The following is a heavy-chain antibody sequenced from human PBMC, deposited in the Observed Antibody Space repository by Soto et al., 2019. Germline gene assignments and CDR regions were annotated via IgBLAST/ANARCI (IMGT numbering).Heavy chain of an antibody. V-gene: IGHV1-3*01. D-gene: IGHD2-15*01. CDR2: INGGNDKT. J-gene: IGHJ2*01. CDR1: GYTFTDDR. CDR3: ARRAAGGVAYWYFDL. Sequence: QVQLVQSGAEVRKPGASVKVSCKASGYTFTDDRMHWVRQAPGQRLEWMGRINGGNDKTKFSQKFQARLTITRDTSASTASMELSSLGSEDTAVYYCARRAAGGVAYWYFDLWGRGTPVTVSS.